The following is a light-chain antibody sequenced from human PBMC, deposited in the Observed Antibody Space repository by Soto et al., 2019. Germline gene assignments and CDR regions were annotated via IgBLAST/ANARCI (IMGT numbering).Light chain of an antibody. CDR1: ESISRDY. Sequence: EIVLTQSPGTLSLSPGQRATLSCRASESISRDYLAWYQQRLGQAPRLLIYGASSGATGIPDRFSGSGSGTDFTLNISRLEPEDSAMYFCQQYAGPPLTFGGGTKVEIK. CDR2: GAS. V-gene: IGKV3-20*01. CDR3: QQYAGPPLT. J-gene: IGKJ4*01.